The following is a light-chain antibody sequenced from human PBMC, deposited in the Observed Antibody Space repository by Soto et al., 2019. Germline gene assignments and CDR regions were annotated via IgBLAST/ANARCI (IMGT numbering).Light chain of an antibody. Sequence: QSALTQPASVSGSPGQSITISCTGTSSDVGGYNYVSWYQQHPGKAPKLMINDVINRPSGVSNRFSGSKSGNSASLTISGLQAEDEADYYCSSYTSSSTYVVFGGGTKLTVL. J-gene: IGLJ2*01. CDR1: SSDVGGYNY. CDR3: SSYTSSSTYVV. V-gene: IGLV2-14*03. CDR2: DVI.